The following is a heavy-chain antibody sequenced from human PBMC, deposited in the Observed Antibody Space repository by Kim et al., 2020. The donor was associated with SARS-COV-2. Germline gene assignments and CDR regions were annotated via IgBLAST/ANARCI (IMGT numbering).Heavy chain of an antibody. CDR2: IYYSGST. CDR3: ATFAVTATLDY. J-gene: IGHJ4*02. Sequence: SETLSLTCTVSGGSISSSSYYWGWIRQPPGKGLEWIGSIYYSGSTYYNPSLKSRVTISVDTSKNQFSLKLSSVTAADTAVYYCATFAVTATLDYWGQGTLVTVSS. D-gene: IGHD2-21*02. V-gene: IGHV4-39*07. CDR1: GGSISSSSYY.